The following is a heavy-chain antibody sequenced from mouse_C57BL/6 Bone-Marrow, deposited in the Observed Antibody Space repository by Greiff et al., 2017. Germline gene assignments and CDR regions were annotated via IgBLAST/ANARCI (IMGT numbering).Heavy chain of an antibody. Sequence: VQLQQPGAELVMPGASVKLSCKASGYTFTSYWMHWVKQRPGQGLEWIGEIDPSDSYTNYTQKFKGKSTLTVDKSSSTAYMQLSSLTSEDSAVYYCAREDYYGSSLDYWGQGTTLTVSS. CDR1: GYTFTSYW. D-gene: IGHD1-1*01. V-gene: IGHV1-69*01. CDR3: AREDYYGSSLDY. J-gene: IGHJ2*01. CDR2: IDPSDSYT.